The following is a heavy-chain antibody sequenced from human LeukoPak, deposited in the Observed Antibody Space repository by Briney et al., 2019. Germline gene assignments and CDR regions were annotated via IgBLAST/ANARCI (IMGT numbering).Heavy chain of an antibody. CDR3: ARPSSYSGAWGSDH. D-gene: IGHD2-21*01. CDR1: GFSFSSYW. CDR2: INLDGSER. V-gene: IGHV3-7*01. J-gene: IGHJ4*02. Sequence: GGSLRLSCVTSGFSFSSYWMSWVRQAPGKGLEWVANINLDGSERNYVDSVEGRLTISRDNAKNLLYLEMNSLRADDTAVYYCARPSSYSGAWGSDHWGQGTLVTV.